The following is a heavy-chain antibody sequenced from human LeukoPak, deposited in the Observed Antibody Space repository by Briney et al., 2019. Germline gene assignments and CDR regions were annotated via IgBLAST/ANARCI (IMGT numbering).Heavy chain of an antibody. CDR3: AKVTRAQLRTYYYGMDV. D-gene: IGHD1-1*01. CDR1: GFTFSSYA. Sequence: GGSLRLSCAASGFTFSSYAMSWVRQAPGKGLEWVSAISGSGGSTYYADSVKGRFTISRDNSKNTLYLQMNSLRAEDTAVYYCAKVTRAQLRTYYYGMDVWGQGTTVTVSS. CDR2: ISGSGGST. J-gene: IGHJ6*02. V-gene: IGHV3-23*01.